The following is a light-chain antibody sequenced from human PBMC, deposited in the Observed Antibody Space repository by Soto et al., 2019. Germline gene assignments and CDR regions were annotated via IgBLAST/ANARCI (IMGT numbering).Light chain of an antibody. CDR1: NSDLGSYNI. V-gene: IGLV2-23*01. CDR2: EGT. CDR3: CSFAGSTTSGLV. J-gene: IGLJ1*01. Sequence: QSVLTQPASVSGSPGQSITISCTGSNSDLGSYNIVSWYQHHPGKAPKLMIYEGTKRPSGVSNRFSASKSGNTASLTISGLQAGDEADYYCCSFAGSTTSGLVFGTGTKLTVL.